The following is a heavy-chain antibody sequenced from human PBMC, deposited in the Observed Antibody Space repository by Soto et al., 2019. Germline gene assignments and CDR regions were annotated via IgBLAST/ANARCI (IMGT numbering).Heavy chain of an antibody. CDR3: ERDLDRQVNYEVLATTGY. CDR2: IWYDGRNQ. CDR1: GFTFISYG. V-gene: IGHV3-33*01. J-gene: IGHJ4*02. D-gene: IGHD2-15*01. Sequence: QVQLVESGGGVVQPGRSLRLSCAASGFTFISYGMHWVRQAPVKGMEWVAGIWYDGRNQDYAEAVKGRFTISRDNSKNTLYRQMNSLRAYDTAVYYCERDLDRQVNYEVLATTGYWGQGTLVTVSS.